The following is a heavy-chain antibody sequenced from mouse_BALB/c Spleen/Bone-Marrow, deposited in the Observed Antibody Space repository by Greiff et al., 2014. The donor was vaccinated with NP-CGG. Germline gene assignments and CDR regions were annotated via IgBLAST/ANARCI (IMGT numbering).Heavy chain of an antibody. J-gene: IGHJ2*02. D-gene: IGHD1-1*01. CDR1: GYTFTNYW. CDR2: IEPSDSYT. CDR3: ARGRTTVVSDY. Sequence: LVESGAEVVKPGASVKVSCKAPGYTFTNYWMQWVKQRPGQGLEWIGEIEPSDSYTNYNQDFKGKATLTVDKSSSTAYMQLSSLTSEDSAVYYCARGRTTVVSDYWGQGTSLTVSS. V-gene: IGHV1-69*02.